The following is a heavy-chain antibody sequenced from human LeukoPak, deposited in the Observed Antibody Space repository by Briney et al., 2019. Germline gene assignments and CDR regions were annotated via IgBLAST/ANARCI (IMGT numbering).Heavy chain of an antibody. CDR2: ISAYNGNT. D-gene: IGHD2-2*01. Sequence: ASVKVSCKASGYTFTSYGISWVRQAPGQGLEWMGWISAYNGNTNYAQKLQGRVTMTTDTSTSTAYMELRSLRSDDTAVYYCARDSSRPRYCSSTSCRFDPWGQGTLVTVSS. CDR3: ARDSSRPRYCSSTSCRFDP. J-gene: IGHJ5*02. CDR1: GYTFTSYG. V-gene: IGHV1-18*01.